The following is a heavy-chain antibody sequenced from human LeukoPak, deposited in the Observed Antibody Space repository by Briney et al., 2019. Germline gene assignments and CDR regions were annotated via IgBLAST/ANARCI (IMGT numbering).Heavy chain of an antibody. J-gene: IGHJ4*02. D-gene: IGHD6-13*01. Sequence: ASVKVSCKASGYTFTSYAISWVRQAPGQGLEWMGRIIPILGIANYAQKFQGRVTITADKSTSTAYMELSSLRSEDTAVYYCARAYSRQQPVDYWGQGTLVTVSS. CDR1: GYTFTSYA. V-gene: IGHV1-69*04. CDR2: IIPILGIA. CDR3: ARAYSRQQPVDY.